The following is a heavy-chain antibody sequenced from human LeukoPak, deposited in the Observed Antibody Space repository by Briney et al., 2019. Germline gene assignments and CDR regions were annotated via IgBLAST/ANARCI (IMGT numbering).Heavy chain of an antibody. CDR2: ITGTRYTT. J-gene: IGHJ5*02. D-gene: IGHD4-17*01. V-gene: IGHV3-23*01. CDR1: GFTFSTFA. Sequence: GGSLRLSCAASGFTFSTFAMTWVRQAPGKGLEWVSSITGTRYTTYNTDSVKGRFTISRDNSKNALYLQMNSLRADDTAVYYCTKDPNGDYVGAFDPWGQGTLVTVSS. CDR3: TKDPNGDYVGAFDP.